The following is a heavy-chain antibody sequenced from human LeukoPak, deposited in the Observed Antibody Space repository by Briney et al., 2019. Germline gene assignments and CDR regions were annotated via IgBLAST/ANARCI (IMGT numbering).Heavy chain of an antibody. V-gene: IGHV1-46*01. J-gene: IGHJ4*02. CDR3: ARIGLVVPAAMDGLFDY. Sequence: GASVKVSCKASGYTFTSYYMHWVRQAPGQGLEWMGIINPSGGSTSYAQKFQGRVTMTRDTSTSTVYMELSSLRSEDTAVYYCARIGLVVPAAMDGLFDYWGQGTLVTVSS. CDR2: INPSGGST. CDR1: GYTFTSYY. D-gene: IGHD2-2*01.